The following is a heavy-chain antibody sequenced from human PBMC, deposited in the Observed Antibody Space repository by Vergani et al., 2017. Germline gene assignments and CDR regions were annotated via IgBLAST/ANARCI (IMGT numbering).Heavy chain of an antibody. CDR2: IIPILGIA. D-gene: IGHD3-3*01. J-gene: IGHJ6*02. Sequence: QVQLVQSGAEVKKPGASVKVSCKASGGTFSSYAISWVRQAPGQGLEWMGRIIPILGIANYAQKFQGRVTITADKSTSTAYMELSSLRSEDTAVYYCARLYGRCYDFWSGYYTASCYGRDVWGQGTTVTVSS. CDR1: GGTFSSYA. V-gene: IGHV1-69*04. CDR3: ARLYGRCYDFWSGYYTASCYGRDV.